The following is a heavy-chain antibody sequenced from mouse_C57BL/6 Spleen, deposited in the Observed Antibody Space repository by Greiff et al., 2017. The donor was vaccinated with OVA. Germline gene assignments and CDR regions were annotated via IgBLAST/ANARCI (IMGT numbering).Heavy chain of an antibody. CDR1: GYAFSSYW. V-gene: IGHV1-80*01. D-gene: IGHD1-1*01. CDR2: IYPGDGDT. Sequence: VQLQQSGAELVKPGASVKISCKASGYAFSSYWMNWVKQRPGKGLEWIGQIYPGDGDTNYNGKFKGKATLTADKSSSTAYMQLSSLTSEDSAVYFCASYYYGSEAMDYWGQGTSVTVSS. J-gene: IGHJ4*01. CDR3: ASYYYGSEAMDY.